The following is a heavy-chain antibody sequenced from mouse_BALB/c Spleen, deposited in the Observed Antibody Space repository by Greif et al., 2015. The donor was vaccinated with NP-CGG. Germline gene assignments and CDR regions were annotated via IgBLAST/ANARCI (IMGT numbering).Heavy chain of an antibody. CDR3: ARYYYGSSYYFDY. CDR2: ISYSGST. CDR1: GDSITSGY. V-gene: IGHV3-8*02. J-gene: IGHJ2*01. Sequence: EVMLVESGPSLVKPSQTLSLTCSVTGDSITSGYWNWIRKFPGNKLEYMGCISYSGSTYYNPSLKSRISITRDTSKNXYYPQLNSVTTEDTATYYCARYYYGSSYYFDYWGQGTTLTVSS. D-gene: IGHD1-1*01.